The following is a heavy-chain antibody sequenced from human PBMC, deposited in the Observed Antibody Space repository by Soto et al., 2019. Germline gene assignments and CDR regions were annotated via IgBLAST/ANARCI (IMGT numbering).Heavy chain of an antibody. J-gene: IGHJ4*02. CDR2: IIPIFGTA. CDR1: GGTFSSYA. D-gene: IGHD3-22*01. Sequence: QVQLVQSGAEVKKPGSSVKVSCKASGGTFSSYAISWVRQAPGQGLEWMGGIIPIFGTANYAQKFQGRVTITADASTSTACLEVSSLRSEDTAVYYCARWHYDRRGYYPAYWGQGTLVTVSS. CDR3: ARWHYDRRGYYPAY. V-gene: IGHV1-69*12.